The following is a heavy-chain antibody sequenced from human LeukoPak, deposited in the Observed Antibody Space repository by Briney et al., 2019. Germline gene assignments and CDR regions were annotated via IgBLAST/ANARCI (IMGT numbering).Heavy chain of an antibody. D-gene: IGHD4-23*01. CDR2: ISSSSSTI. CDR1: GFTFSSYS. CDR3: AKRNAGISDY. V-gene: IGHV3-48*01. J-gene: IGHJ4*02. Sequence: GGSLRLSCAASGFTFSSYSMNWVRQAPGKGLEWVSYISSSSSTIYYADSVKGRFTISRDNAKNSLYLQMNSLRAEDTAVYYCAKRNAGISDYWGQGTLVTVSS.